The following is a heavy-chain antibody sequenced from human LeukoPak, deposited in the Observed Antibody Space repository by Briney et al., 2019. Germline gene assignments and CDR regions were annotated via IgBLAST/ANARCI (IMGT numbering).Heavy chain of an antibody. CDR3: AKAIAAAGISAFDI. V-gene: IGHV3-20*04. Sequence: GGSLRLSCAASGFTFDDYGLSWVRQVPGKGLEWVSGLNWNGASTGYADSVKGRFTISRDNAKNSLYLQMNSLRAEDTALYYCAKAIAAAGISAFDIWGQGTMVTVSS. D-gene: IGHD6-13*01. CDR2: LNWNGAST. J-gene: IGHJ3*02. CDR1: GFTFDDYG.